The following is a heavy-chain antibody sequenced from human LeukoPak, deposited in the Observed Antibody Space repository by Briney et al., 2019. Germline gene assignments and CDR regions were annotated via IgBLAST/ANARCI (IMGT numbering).Heavy chain of an antibody. J-gene: IGHJ4*02. V-gene: IGHV3-23*01. CDR3: AKGRSSGHYFTPSSFDY. CDR1: GFTFSSYG. Sequence: GGSLRLSCAASGFTFSSYGMSWVRQAPGKGLEWVSAISGSGGSTYYADSVKGRFTISRDNSKNTLYLQMNSLRAEDTAVYYCAKGRSSGHYFTPSSFDYWGQGTLVTVSS. CDR2: ISGSGGST. D-gene: IGHD3-22*01.